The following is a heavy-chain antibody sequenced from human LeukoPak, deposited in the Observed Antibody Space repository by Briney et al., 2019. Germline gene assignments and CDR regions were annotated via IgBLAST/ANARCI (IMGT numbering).Heavy chain of an antibody. V-gene: IGHV5-51*01. CDR1: GYRFTNYW. D-gene: IGHD3-22*01. CDR3: TRQGVYYSDSSDFYY. CDR2: IYPGDSDT. Sequence: GESLKISCKGSGYRFTNYWIGWVRQMPGKGLELMGSIYPGDSDTRYSPSFQGQVTISADKSITTAYLQWSSLKASDTAIYYCTRQGVYYSDSSDFYYWGPGTLVTVSS. J-gene: IGHJ4*02.